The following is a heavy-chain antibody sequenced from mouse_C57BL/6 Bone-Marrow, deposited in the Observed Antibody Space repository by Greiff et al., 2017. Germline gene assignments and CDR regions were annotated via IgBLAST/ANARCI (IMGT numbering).Heavy chain of an antibody. Sequence: VQLQQSGPVLVKPGASVKMSCKASGYTFTDYYMNWVKQSHGKSLEWIGVINPYNGGTSYNQKFKGKATLTVDKSSSTAYMELNSLTSEDSAVYYCARRPYYGSPWFAYWGQGTLVTVSA. CDR1: GYTFTDYY. D-gene: IGHD1-1*01. CDR2: INPYNGGT. CDR3: ARRPYYGSPWFAY. J-gene: IGHJ3*01. V-gene: IGHV1-19*01.